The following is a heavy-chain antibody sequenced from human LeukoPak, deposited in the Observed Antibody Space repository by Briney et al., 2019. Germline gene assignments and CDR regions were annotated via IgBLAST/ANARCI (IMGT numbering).Heavy chain of an antibody. Sequence: SGNPSLPYPVSRGFIRSHFLSWIPQPPREGLEWICYIYYSGSSNYNPSLRGRVTISVDTSKNQFSLKPSSVTAADTAVYYCARRNYGDDDHYFYYWGQGTLVTVSS. V-gene: IGHV4-59*08. D-gene: IGHD4-17*01. CDR2: IYYSGSS. CDR3: ARRNYGDDDHYFYY. J-gene: IGHJ4*02. CDR1: RGFIRSHF.